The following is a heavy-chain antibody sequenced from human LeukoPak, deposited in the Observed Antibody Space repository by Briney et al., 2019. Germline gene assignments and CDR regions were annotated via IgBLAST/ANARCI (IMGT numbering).Heavy chain of an antibody. J-gene: IGHJ2*01. CDR1: GGSISSYY. V-gene: IGHV4-59*08. CDR3: ARRAVTTVGWYFDL. CDR2: IYYSGST. D-gene: IGHD4-17*01. Sequence: PSETLSLTCTVSGGSISSYYWSWIRQPPGKGLEWIGYIYYSGSTNYNPSLKSRVTISVGTSKNQFSLKLSSVTAADTAVYYCARRAVTTVGWYFDLWGRGTLVTVSS.